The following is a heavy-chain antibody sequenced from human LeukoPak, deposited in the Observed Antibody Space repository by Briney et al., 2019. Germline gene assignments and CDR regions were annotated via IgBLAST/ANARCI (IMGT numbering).Heavy chain of an antibody. V-gene: IGHV4-59*01. Sequence: SETLSLTCTVSGVSISSYYWSWIRQAPGKGLEWIGYIYYSGSTNYSPSLKSRVTISADTSKNQFSLKLSSVTAADTAVYYCARGDGYNYPYYYYYYMDVWGKGTTVTVSS. CDR1: GVSISSYY. CDR3: ARGDGYNYPYYYYYYMDV. D-gene: IGHD5-24*01. CDR2: IYYSGST. J-gene: IGHJ6*03.